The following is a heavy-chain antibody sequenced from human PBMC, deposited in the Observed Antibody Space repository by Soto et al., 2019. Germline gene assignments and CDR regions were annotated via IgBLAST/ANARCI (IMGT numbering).Heavy chain of an antibody. J-gene: IGHJ5*02. CDR2: ISSSSSYT. Sequence: GGSLRLSCAASGFTFSDYYMSWIRQAPGKGLEWVSYISSSSSYTNYADSVKGRFTISRDNARNSLYLQMNSLRAEDTAVYYCVRVGGLTQIVDNWFDPWGQGTLVTVSS. D-gene: IGHD2-15*01. CDR3: VRVGGLTQIVDNWFDP. CDR1: GFTFSDYY. V-gene: IGHV3-11*06.